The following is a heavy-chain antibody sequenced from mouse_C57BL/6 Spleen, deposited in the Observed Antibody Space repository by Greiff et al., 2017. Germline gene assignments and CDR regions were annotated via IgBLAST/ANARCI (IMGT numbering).Heavy chain of an antibody. D-gene: IGHD2-12*01. CDR1: GFTFSDYG. V-gene: IGHV5-17*01. J-gene: IGHJ4*01. CDR2: ISSGSSTI. Sequence: EVKLMESGGGLVKPGGSLKLSCAASGFTFSDYGMHWVRQAPEKGLEWVAYISSGSSTIYYADTVKGRFTISRDNAKNTLFLQMTSLRSEDTAMYYCASSDDEGYYYAMDYWGQGTSVTVSS. CDR3: ASSDDEGYYYAMDY.